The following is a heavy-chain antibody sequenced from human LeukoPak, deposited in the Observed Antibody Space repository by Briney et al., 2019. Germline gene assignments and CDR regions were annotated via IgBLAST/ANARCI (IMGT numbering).Heavy chain of an antibody. D-gene: IGHD6-6*01. CDR3: ARIPLRAARTPLGMDV. J-gene: IGHJ6*02. Sequence: PSETLSLTCAVYGGSFSGYYWSWIRQPPGKGLEWIGEINHSGSTNYNPSLKSRVTISVDTSKNQFSLKLSSVTAADTAVYYCARIPLRAARTPLGMDVWGQGTTVTVSS. CDR1: GGSFSGYY. CDR2: INHSGST. V-gene: IGHV4-34*01.